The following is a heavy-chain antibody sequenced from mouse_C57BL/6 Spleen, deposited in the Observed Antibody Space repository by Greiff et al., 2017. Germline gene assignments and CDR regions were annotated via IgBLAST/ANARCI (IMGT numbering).Heavy chain of an antibody. CDR3: ARSGDYEWFAY. CDR2: IDPSDSYT. Sequence: QVHLQQPGAELVKPGASVKLSCKASGYTFTSYWMQWVKQRPGQGLEWIGEIDPSDSYTNYNQKFKGKATLIVDTSSSTAYLQLSSLTSEDSAVYYCARSGDYEWFAYWGQGTLVTVSA. CDR1: GYTFTSYW. J-gene: IGHJ3*01. D-gene: IGHD2-4*01. V-gene: IGHV1-50*01.